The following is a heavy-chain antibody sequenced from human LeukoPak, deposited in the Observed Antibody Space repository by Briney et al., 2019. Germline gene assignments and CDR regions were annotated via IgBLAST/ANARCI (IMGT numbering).Heavy chain of an antibody. D-gene: IGHD3-10*01. CDR2: IYSGGST. V-gene: IGHV3-53*01. CDR1: GFTVSSNY. CDR3: ARDQRVWFGELPNYYYYMDV. J-gene: IGHJ6*03. Sequence: GGSLRLSRAASGFTVSSNYMGWVRQAPGKGLEWVSVIYSGGSTYYADSVKGRFTISRDNSKNTLSLQMNSLRAEDTAVYYCARDQRVWFGELPNYYYYMDVWGKGTTVTVSS.